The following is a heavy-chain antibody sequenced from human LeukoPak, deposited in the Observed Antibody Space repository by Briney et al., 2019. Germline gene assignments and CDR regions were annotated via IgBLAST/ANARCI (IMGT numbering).Heavy chain of an antibody. Sequence: SETLSLTCTVSGGSISSYYWSWIRQPPGKGLEWIGYIYYSGSTNYNPSLKSRVTISVDTSKNQFSLELSSVTAADTAVYYCARVGFYYDSSGYYYGRPDWFDPWGQGTLVTVSS. CDR1: GGSISSYY. CDR2: IYYSGST. CDR3: ARVGFYYDSSGYYYGRPDWFDP. V-gene: IGHV4-59*01. J-gene: IGHJ5*02. D-gene: IGHD3-22*01.